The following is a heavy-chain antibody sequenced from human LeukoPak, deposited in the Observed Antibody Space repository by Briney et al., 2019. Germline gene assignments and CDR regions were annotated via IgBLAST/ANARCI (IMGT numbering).Heavy chain of an antibody. V-gene: IGHV4-34*01. J-gene: IGHJ6*02. Sequence: SETLSLTCAVYGGSFSGYYWSWIRQPPGKGLEWIGEINHSGSTNYNPSLKSRVTTSVDTSKNQFSLKLSSVTAADTAVYYCARVGYSYGYSDPMDVWGQGTTVTVSS. CDR1: GGSFSGYY. CDR2: INHSGST. CDR3: ARVGYSYGYSDPMDV. D-gene: IGHD5-18*01.